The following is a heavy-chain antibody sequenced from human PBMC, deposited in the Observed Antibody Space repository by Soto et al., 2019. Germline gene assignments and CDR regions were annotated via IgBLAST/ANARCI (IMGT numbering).Heavy chain of an antibody. J-gene: IGHJ4*02. V-gene: IGHV4-39*01. D-gene: IGHD6-13*01. CDR1: GGSISRSDYY. CDR3: ASLQVPGNFDY. CDR2: VYYSGST. Sequence: PSETLSLTCTVSGGSISRSDYYWGWIRQPPGKGREWIANVYYSGSTYYLSSLRSRLTVSVDTSKNQFSLQVTPVSAADTSIYLCASLQVPGNFDYWSQGALVTVSS.